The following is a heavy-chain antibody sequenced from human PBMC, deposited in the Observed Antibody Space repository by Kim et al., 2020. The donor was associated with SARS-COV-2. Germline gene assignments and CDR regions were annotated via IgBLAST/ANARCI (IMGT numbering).Heavy chain of an antibody. CDR1: GYTSTDNY. J-gene: IGHJ3*02. Sequence: ASVKVSCKASGYTSTDNYIHWVRQAPGQGLEWMGHINPKSGGTNYAQKFQGRVTMTRDTSISTFYMELNSLISDDTAMYYCAREDCTRGDCDKAYNIWGQGTMVTVSS. CDR2: INPKSGGT. CDR3: AREDCTRGDCDKAYNI. D-gene: IGHD2-8*02. V-gene: IGHV1-2*06.